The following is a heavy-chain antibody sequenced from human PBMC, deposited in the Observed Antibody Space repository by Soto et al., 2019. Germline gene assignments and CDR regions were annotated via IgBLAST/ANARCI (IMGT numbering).Heavy chain of an antibody. CDR2: IIPIFGTA. J-gene: IGHJ5*02. D-gene: IGHD3-10*01. CDR3: TLSGRQRENWYDP. V-gene: IGHV1-69*06. CDR1: GGTFSSYA. Sequence: SVKVSCKASGGTFSSYAISWVRQAPGQGLEWMGGIIPIFGTANYAQKFQGRVTITADKSTSTAYMELSSLRSEDTAVYYCTLSGRQRENWYDPWGQGTLVTVSS.